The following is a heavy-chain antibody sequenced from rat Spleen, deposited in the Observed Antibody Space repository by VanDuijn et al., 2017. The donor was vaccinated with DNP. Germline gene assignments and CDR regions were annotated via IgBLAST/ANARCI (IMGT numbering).Heavy chain of an antibody. D-gene: IGHD1-11*01. Sequence: EVQLVESGGGLVQPGRPLKLSCEASGFTFSGYTMAWVRQAPKKGLEWVATIINDGSSTYYGASVKGRFTISRDNEKSTLYLKMTSLRSEDTANYYCARNYGGYRPWDYWGQGVMVTVSS. V-gene: IGHV5-7*01. CDR2: IINDGSST. CDR1: GFTFSGYT. J-gene: IGHJ2*01. CDR3: ARNYGGYRPWDY.